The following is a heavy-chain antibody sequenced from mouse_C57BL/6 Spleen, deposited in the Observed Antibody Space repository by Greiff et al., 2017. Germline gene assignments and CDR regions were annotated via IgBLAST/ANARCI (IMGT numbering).Heavy chain of an antibody. V-gene: IGHV1-55*01. D-gene: IGHD2-4*01. CDR3: ACGGHYDDDRGQGNYFDY. CDR2: IYPGSGST. CDR1: GYTFTSYW. Sequence: VQLQQPGAELVKPGASVKMSCKASGYTFTSYWITWVKQRPGQGLEWIGDIYPGSGSTNYNEKFKSKATLTVDTSSSTAYMQLSSLTSEDSAVYYCACGGHYDDDRGQGNYFDYWGQGTTLTVSS. J-gene: IGHJ2*01.